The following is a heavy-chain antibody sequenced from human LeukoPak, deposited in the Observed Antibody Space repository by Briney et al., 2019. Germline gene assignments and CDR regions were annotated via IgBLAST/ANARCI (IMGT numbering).Heavy chain of an antibody. Sequence: GGSLRLSCAASGFTFCSYAISWVRQAPGKGLEWVSAISGSGGSTYYADSVKGRFTISRDNSKNTLYLQMNSLRAEDTAVYYCAKTYYDFWSGYFHWGQGTLVTVSS. CDR2: ISGSGGST. CDR1: GFTFCSYA. V-gene: IGHV3-23*01. J-gene: IGHJ4*02. CDR3: AKTYYDFWSGYFH. D-gene: IGHD3-3*01.